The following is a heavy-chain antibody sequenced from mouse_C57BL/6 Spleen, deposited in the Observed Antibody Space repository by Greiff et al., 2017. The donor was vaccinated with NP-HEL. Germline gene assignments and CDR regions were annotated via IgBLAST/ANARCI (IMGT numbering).Heavy chain of an antibody. V-gene: IGHV6-3*01. CDR1: GFTFSNYW. CDR2: IRLKSDNYAT. J-gene: IGHJ4*01. D-gene: IGHD2-4*01. Sequence: EVKLEESGGGLVQPGGSMKLSCVASGFTFSNYWMNWVRQSPEKGLEWVAQIRLKSDNYATHYAESVKGRFTISSDDSKSSVYLQMNNLRAEDTGIYYCTKNPDYDDDVGYAMDYWGQGTSVTVSS. CDR3: TKNPDYDDDVGYAMDY.